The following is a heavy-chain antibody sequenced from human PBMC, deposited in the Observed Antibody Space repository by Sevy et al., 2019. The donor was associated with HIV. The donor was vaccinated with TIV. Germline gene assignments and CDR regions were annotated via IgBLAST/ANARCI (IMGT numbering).Heavy chain of an antibody. CDR1: GFTFSSYT. CDR2: ISGSASYT. V-gene: IGHV3-21*01. D-gene: IGHD3-10*01. J-gene: IGHJ6*02. CDR3: ARGHFDYGSRSRRAMDV. Sequence: GGSLRLSCAVSGFTFSSYTMHWVRQAPGKGLEWVSSISGSASYTYYADAMKGRFTISRDNAKNSLYLQMNSLRAEDTAGYYCARGHFDYGSRSRRAMDVWGQGTTVTVSS.